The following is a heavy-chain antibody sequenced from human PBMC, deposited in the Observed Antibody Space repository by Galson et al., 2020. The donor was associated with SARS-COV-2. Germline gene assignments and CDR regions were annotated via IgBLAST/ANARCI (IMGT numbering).Heavy chain of an antibody. Sequence: AGTLSLTCAASGFTISSDAMCWVRQPPRPGLGWVSAISSNGGSTTYADPAKGRFTISRDNSKNTLYLQMNSLRAEAPAVYYCRIAAAGAVYYFDYWGQGTLVTVSS. J-gene: IGHJ4*02. CDR1: GFTISSDA. CDR3: RIAAAGAVYYFDY. V-gene: IGHV3-23*01. CDR2: ISSNGGST. D-gene: IGHD6-13*01.